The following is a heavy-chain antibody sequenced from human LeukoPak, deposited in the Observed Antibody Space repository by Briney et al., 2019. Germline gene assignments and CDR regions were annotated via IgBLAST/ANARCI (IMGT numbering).Heavy chain of an antibody. CDR3: ARGGGWDTIFRVVQYMDV. Sequence: GRSLRLSCAASGFTFSSYGMLWVRQVPEKGLVLVSRIDSGGSGTTYADSVKGRFTVSRDNAKNTLYLQMNSLRAEDTAVYYCARGGGWDTIFRVVQYMDVWGKGTTVTVSS. CDR1: GFTFSSYG. CDR2: IDSGGSGT. V-gene: IGHV3-74*01. J-gene: IGHJ6*03. D-gene: IGHD3-3*01.